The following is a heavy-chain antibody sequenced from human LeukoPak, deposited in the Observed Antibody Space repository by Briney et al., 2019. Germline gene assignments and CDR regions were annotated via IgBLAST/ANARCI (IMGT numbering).Heavy chain of an antibody. V-gene: IGHV1-18*01. J-gene: IGHJ3*02. CDR3: ARAYDTYAFDI. CDR2: ISTYSGNT. CDR1: AYTFTNYG. Sequence: ASVKVSCKASAYTFTNYGISWVRQAPGQGLEWMGWISTYSGNTNYAQKLQGRVSMTTDTSTSTAYMELRSLTSDDTAVYYCARAYDTYAFDIWGQGTMVTVSS. D-gene: IGHD3-22*01.